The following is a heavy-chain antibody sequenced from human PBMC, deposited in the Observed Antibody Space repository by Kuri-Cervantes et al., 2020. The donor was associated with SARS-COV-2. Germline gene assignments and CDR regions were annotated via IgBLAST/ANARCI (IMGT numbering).Heavy chain of an antibody. V-gene: IGHV4-4*07. J-gene: IGHJ2*01. CDR1: GGSISSYY. Sequence: GSLRLSCTVSGGSISSYYWSWIRQPVGKGLEWIGRIYTSGSTNYNPSLKSRVTMSVDTSKNQFSLKLSSVTAADTAVYYCARSTSYWYFDLWGRGTLVTVSS. CDR3: ARSTSYWYFDL. D-gene: IGHD2-2*01. CDR2: IYTSGST.